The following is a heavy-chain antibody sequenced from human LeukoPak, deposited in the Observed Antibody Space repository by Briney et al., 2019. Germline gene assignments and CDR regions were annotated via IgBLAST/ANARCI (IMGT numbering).Heavy chain of an antibody. CDR2: IYYSGST. CDR1: GGSISSYY. Sequence: SETLSLTCTVSGGSISSYYWSWIRQPPGKGLEWIGYIYYSGSTNYNPSLKSRVTISVDTSKNQFSLKLSSVTAADTAVYYCARGGSPVIDYGDDSDYWGQGTLVTVSS. V-gene: IGHV4-59*01. D-gene: IGHD4-17*01. CDR3: ARGGSPVIDYGDDSDY. J-gene: IGHJ4*02.